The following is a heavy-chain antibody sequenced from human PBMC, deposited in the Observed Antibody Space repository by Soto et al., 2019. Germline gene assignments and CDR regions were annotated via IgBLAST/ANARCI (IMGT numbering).Heavy chain of an antibody. CDR2: IFYLGSS. CDR3: ARHSLALRKNNWFDP. D-gene: IGHD2-15*01. V-gene: IGHV4-39*01. CDR1: GDSIISSDFY. Sequence: SETLSLTCTVSGDSIISSDFYWGWLRQPPGKGLEWIGSIFYLGSSYYNPSLKSRVTMSVDTSKNQFSLRLRSVTAADTALYFCARHSLALRKNNWFDPWGQGIMVTVSS. J-gene: IGHJ5*02.